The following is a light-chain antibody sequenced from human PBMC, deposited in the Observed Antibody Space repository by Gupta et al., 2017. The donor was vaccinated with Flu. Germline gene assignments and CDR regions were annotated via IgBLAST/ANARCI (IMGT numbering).Light chain of an antibody. CDR3: AAWDDSLGGWV. CDR2: RHD. CDR1: SSNIGNNY. J-gene: IGLJ3*02. Sequence: QSVLTLPPSAPGTPGQRVTISCSGSSSNIGNNYVYWYHQVPGTAPKLLISRHDQRPSGVPDRFSGSKSGTSASLAISGLRSEDEADYYCAAWDDSLGGWVFGGGTKLTVL. V-gene: IGLV1-47*01.